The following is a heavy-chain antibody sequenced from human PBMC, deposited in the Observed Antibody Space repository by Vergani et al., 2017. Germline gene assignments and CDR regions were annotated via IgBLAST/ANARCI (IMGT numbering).Heavy chain of an antibody. J-gene: IGHJ1*01. Sequence: QVHLVESGGGVVQPGRSLRLSCVVSGFTSSYYGMHWVRQAPGKVLEWVSVISYDGTQKYYADSVKCRFTIPRVNSKSTLYLQMNRLKTEDTAMYYCATKSCGTPGCQIGYFREWGQGTLVTVSS. CDR3: ATKSCGTPGCQIGYFRE. CDR1: GFTSSYYG. V-gene: IGHV3-30*03. D-gene: IGHD2-15*01. CDR2: ISYDGTQK.